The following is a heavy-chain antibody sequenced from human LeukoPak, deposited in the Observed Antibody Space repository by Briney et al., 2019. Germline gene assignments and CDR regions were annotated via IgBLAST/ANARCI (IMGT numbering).Heavy chain of an antibody. J-gene: IGHJ4*02. V-gene: IGHV1-2*04. CDR3: ARVRTHCSGGSCYPYYFDY. CDR2: INPNSGGT. D-gene: IGHD2-15*01. Sequence: ASVKVSCKASGYTFTGYYMHWVRQAPGQGLEWMGWINPNSGGTNYAQKLQGWVTMTRDTSISTAYMELSRLRSDDTAVYYCARVRTHCSGGSCYPYYFDYWGQGTLVTVSS. CDR1: GYTFTGYY.